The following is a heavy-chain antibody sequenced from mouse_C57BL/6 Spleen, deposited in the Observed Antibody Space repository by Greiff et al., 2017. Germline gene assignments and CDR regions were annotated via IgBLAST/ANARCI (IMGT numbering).Heavy chain of an antibody. D-gene: IGHD6-1*01. CDR3: ANGGSPAWFAY. V-gene: IGHV1-50*01. Sequence: VQLQQSGAELVKPGASVKLSCKASGYTFTSYWMQWVKQRPGQGLEWIGELDPSDSYTNYNQKFKGKATLTVDTSSSTAYMQLSSLTSEDSAVYYCANGGSPAWFAYWGQGTLVTVSA. J-gene: IGHJ3*01. CDR1: GYTFTSYW. CDR2: LDPSDSYT.